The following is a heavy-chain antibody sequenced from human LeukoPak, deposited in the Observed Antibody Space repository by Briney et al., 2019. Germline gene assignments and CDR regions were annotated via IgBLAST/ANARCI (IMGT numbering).Heavy chain of an antibody. D-gene: IGHD2-8*01. CDR1: GFIFSSYA. Sequence: PWGTLRLSCAASGFIFSSYAISWVRNRPWPGMELVSTISGSGGSTYYAGSVKGRFTIYRDNSKITVYLQMNSLRAEDTAVYYCAKDRSCIDDVWHGVFDYWGQGTLVTVSS. CDR3: AKDRSCIDDVWHGVFDY. J-gene: IGHJ4*02. V-gene: IGHV3-23*01. CDR2: ISGSGGST.